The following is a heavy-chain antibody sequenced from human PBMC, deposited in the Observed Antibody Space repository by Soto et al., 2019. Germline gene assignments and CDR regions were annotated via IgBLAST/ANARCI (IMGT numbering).Heavy chain of an antibody. V-gene: IGHV3-23*01. Sequence: EVQLLESGGGLVQPGGSVRLSCVASGFTFDNYAMTWVRQAPGKGLEWVSTISGSGGTTHYADFVEGRFTVSRDNSKSTMSLQMNMLRVEDTAIYYCARDLTSYEFWGQGTLVIVSS. J-gene: IGHJ4*02. CDR2: ISGSGGTT. D-gene: IGHD3-22*01. CDR3: ARDLTSYEF. CDR1: GFTFDNYA.